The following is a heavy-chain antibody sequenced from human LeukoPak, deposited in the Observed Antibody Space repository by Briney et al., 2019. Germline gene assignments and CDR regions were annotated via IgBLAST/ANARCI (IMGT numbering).Heavy chain of an antibody. CDR2: ISSSSSTI. CDR3: ARDSGSYPY. Sequence: GGSLRLSCAASGFTFSSYAMSWVRQAPGKGLEWVSYISSSSSTIYYADSVKGRFTISRDNAKNSLYLQMNSLRAEDTAVYYCARDSGSYPYWGQGTLVTVSS. J-gene: IGHJ4*02. D-gene: IGHD1-26*01. V-gene: IGHV3-48*04. CDR1: GFTFSSYA.